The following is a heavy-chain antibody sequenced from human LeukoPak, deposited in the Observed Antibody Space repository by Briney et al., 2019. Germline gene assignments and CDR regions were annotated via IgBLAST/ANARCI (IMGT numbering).Heavy chain of an antibody. Sequence: PGRSLRLSCAASGYTFSSYAMHWVRQAPGKGLEWVAVIWYDGGNKYYADSVKGRFTISRDNSKNMLHLQMNSLTAEDTAVYYCARALTQIPRLATGLGYWGQGTLVTVSS. D-gene: IGHD2-21*02. CDR2: IWYDGGNK. CDR3: ARALTQIPRLATGLGY. J-gene: IGHJ4*02. V-gene: IGHV3-33*01. CDR1: GYTFSSYA.